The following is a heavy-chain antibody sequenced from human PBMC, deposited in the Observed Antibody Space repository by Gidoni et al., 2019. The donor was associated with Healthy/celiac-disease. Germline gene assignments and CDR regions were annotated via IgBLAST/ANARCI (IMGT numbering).Heavy chain of an antibody. D-gene: IGHD3-22*01. V-gene: IGHV7-4-1*02. J-gene: IGHJ4*02. CDR2: INTNTGNP. CDR3: ARDLSSDNDYDSSGYYHFDY. CDR1: AYTFTTDA. Sequence: QVQLVQSGSELKKPGASVKVSCTASAYTFTTDAMNWVRQAPGQGLEWMGWINTNTGNPTYAQGFTGRFVFSLDTSVSTAYLQISSLKAEDTAVYYCARDLSSDNDYDSSGYYHFDYWGQGTLVTVSS.